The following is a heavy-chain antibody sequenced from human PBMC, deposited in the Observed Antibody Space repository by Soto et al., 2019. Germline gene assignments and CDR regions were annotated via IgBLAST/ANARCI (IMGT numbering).Heavy chain of an antibody. D-gene: IGHD3-9*01. CDR3: ARDLRYFDWLLGYYYYYGMDV. V-gene: IGHV3-13*04. CDR1: GFTFSSYD. J-gene: IGHJ6*02. Sequence: GGSLRLSCAASGFTFSSYDMHWVRQATGKGLEWVSAIGTAGDTYYPGSVKGRFTISRENAKNSLYLQMNSLRAGDTAVYYCARDLRYFDWLLGYYYYYGMDVWGQGTTVTV. CDR2: IGTAGDT.